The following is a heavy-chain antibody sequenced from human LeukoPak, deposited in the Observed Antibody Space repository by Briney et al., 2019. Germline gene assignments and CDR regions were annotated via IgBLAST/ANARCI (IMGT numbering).Heavy chain of an antibody. CDR2: ISSNGGST. CDR1: GFTFSSYA. V-gene: IGHV3-64*01. D-gene: IGHD6-6*01. Sequence: GGSLRLSCAASGFTFSSYAMHWVRQAPGKGLEYVSAISSNGGSTYYANSVKGRFTISGDNSKNTLYLQMGSLRAEDMAVYYCARESSSSGTRWFDPWGQGTLVTVSS. J-gene: IGHJ5*02. CDR3: ARESSSSGTRWFDP.